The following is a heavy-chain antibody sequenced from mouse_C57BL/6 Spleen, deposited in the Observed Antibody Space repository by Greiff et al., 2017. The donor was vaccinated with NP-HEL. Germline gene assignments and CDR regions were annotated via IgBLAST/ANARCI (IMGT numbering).Heavy chain of an antibody. V-gene: IGHV5-16*01. D-gene: IGHD2-5*01. CDR2: INYDGSST. Sequence: EVHLVESEGGLVQPGSSMKLSCTASGFTFSDYYMAWVRQVPEKGLEWVANINYDGSSTYYLDSLKSRFIISRDNAKNILYLQMSSLKSEDTATYYCARKEYSKDYFDYWGQGTTLTVSS. CDR3: ARKEYSKDYFDY. J-gene: IGHJ2*01. CDR1: GFTFSDYY.